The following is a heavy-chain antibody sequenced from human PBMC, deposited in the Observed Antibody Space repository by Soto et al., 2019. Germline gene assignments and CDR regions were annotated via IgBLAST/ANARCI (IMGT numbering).Heavy chain of an antibody. V-gene: IGHV3-23*01. J-gene: IGHJ5*02. CDR2: ISGSGGST. Sequence: GGSLRLSCAASGFTFSSYAMSWVRQAPGKGLEWVSAISGSGGSTYYADSVKGRFTISRDNSKNTLYLQMNSLRAEDTAVYYCAKLASHCYFYFLCWFDPWGQGTLVTVSS. D-gene: IGHD2-21*02. CDR1: GFTFSSYA. CDR3: AKLASHCYFYFLCWFDP.